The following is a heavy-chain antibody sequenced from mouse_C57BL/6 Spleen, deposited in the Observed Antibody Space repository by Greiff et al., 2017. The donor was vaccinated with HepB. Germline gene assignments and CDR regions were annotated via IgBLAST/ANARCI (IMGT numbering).Heavy chain of an antibody. V-gene: IGHV6-3*01. Sequence: EVHLVESGGGLVQPGGSMKLSCVASGFTFSNYWMNWVRQSPEKGLEWVAQIRLKSDNYATHYAESVKGRFTISRDDSKSSVYLQMNNLRAEDTGIYYCTDGSFFDYWGQGTTLTVSS. D-gene: IGHD1-1*01. CDR2: IRLKSDNYAT. CDR1: GFTFSNYW. J-gene: IGHJ2*01. CDR3: TDGSFFDY.